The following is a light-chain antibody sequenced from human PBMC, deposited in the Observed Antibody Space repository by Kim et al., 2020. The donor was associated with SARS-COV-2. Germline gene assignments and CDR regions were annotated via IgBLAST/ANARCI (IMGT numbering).Light chain of an antibody. Sequence: GKTARITCQGDTLRSYYASWYQQKPGQAPVLVIYGKNNRPSGIPDRFSGSSSGNTASLTITGAQAEDEADYYCNSRDSSGNHHYVFGTGTKVIVL. CDR2: GKN. CDR3: NSRDSSGNHHYV. V-gene: IGLV3-19*01. CDR1: TLRSYY. J-gene: IGLJ1*01.